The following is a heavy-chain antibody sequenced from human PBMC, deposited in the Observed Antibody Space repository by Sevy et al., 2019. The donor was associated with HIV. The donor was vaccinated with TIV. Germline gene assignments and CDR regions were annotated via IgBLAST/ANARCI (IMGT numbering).Heavy chain of an antibody. D-gene: IGHD1-7*01. V-gene: IGHV3-7*01. J-gene: IGHJ4*02. CDR1: GFTFSKYW. CDR2: IKQDAGQK. CDR3: ARDDGNYYFHY. Sequence: GGSLLSCAASGFTFSKYWMGWVRQAPGKGLEWVANIKQDAGQKYYVDSVKGRFTISRDNAKNSLFLQMNSLRAEDTAVYFCARDDGNYYFHYWGQGTLVTVSS.